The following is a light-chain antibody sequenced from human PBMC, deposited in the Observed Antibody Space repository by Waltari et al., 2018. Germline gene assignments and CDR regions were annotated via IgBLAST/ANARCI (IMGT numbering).Light chain of an antibody. Sequence: QSVLTQPPSASGTPGQRVTISCSGGTSNIGRNYVYWYQQFPGTAPKLLVYRNNARPSGVPDRISGSKFGTSASLAISGLRSEDEADYYCATWDGSLTAWVFGGGTKLTVL. CDR2: RNN. CDR3: ATWDGSLTAWV. J-gene: IGLJ3*02. CDR1: TSNIGRNY. V-gene: IGLV1-47*01.